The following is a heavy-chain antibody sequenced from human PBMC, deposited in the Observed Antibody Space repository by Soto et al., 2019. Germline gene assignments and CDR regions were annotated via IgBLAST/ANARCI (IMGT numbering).Heavy chain of an antibody. V-gene: IGHV2-5*02. D-gene: IGHD4-17*01. CDR2: IYWDDDK. CDR1: GFSLSTSGVG. Sequence: QITLKESGPPLVKPTQTLTLTCTFSGFSLSTSGVGVGWIRQPPGKALEWLALIYWDDDKRYSPSLKTRLTITKDTSKNQVVLTMTNVDPVDTATYYCAHIPSPTVTTSAEYFQHWGQGTLVTVSS. J-gene: IGHJ1*01. CDR3: AHIPSPTVTTSAEYFQH.